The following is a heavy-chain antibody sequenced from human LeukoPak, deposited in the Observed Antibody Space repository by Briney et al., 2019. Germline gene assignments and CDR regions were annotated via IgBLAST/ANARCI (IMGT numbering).Heavy chain of an antibody. Sequence: PSETLSLTCTVSGGSISSSSYYWGWIRQPPGKGLEWIGSIYYSGSTYYNPSLKSRVTISVDTSKNQFSLKLSSVTAADTAVYYCARDGHYAYCGGDCYFDYWGQGTLVTVSS. J-gene: IGHJ4*02. CDR1: GGSISSSSYY. CDR3: ARDGHYAYCGGDCYFDY. D-gene: IGHD2-21*02. V-gene: IGHV4-39*07. CDR2: IYYSGST.